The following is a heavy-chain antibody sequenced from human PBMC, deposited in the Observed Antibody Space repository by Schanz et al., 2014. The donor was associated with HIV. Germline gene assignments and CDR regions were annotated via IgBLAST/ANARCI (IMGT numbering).Heavy chain of an antibody. CDR1: GYTFTDFY. V-gene: IGHV1-2*02. D-gene: IGHD5-12*01. CDR2: IKPNDGET. J-gene: IGHJ4*02. Sequence: QLQLVQSGAEVKQPGASVRVSCKASGYTFTDFYIHWVRQAPGQGLEWVGYIKPNDGETYYARKFRGRVTMTRDTSISSASLELTRLRSDDTAVYFCTRGAAEMATMTPWRYWGQGTLVTVSS. CDR3: TRGAAEMATMTPWRY.